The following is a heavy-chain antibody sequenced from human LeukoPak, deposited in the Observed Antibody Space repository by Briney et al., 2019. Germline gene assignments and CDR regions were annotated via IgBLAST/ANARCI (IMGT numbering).Heavy chain of an antibody. D-gene: IGHD3-22*01. CDR1: GGSISSVY. Sequence: SETLSLTCTVSGGSISSVYWSWIRQPPGKGLEWIGYIYYRGSTNYNPSLKSRVTISVDTSKNQFSLKLSSVTAADTAVYYCARLSGYSSGHYYSDYWGQGTLVTVSS. V-gene: IGHV4-59*01. CDR3: ARLSGYSSGHYYSDY. J-gene: IGHJ4*02. CDR2: IYYRGST.